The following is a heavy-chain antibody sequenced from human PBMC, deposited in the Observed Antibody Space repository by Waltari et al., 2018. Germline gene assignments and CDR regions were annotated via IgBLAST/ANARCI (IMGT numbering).Heavy chain of an antibody. Sequence: QVQLQESGPGLVKPSETLSLTCTVSGGSISRYYWRWIRQPPGKGLEWIGYIYYSGSTNYNPSLKSRVTISVDTSKNQFSLKLSSVTAADTAVYYCARHKSRTLDYWGQGTLVTVSS. J-gene: IGHJ4*02. V-gene: IGHV4-59*01. CDR3: ARHKSRTLDY. CDR2: IYYSGST. CDR1: GGSISRYY.